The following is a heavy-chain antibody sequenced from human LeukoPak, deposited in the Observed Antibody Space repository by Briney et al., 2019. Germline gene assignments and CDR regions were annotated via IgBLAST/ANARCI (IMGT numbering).Heavy chain of an antibody. CDR2: ISYSGST. V-gene: IGHV4-59*01. D-gene: IGHD3-22*01. CDR3: ARGYYDSSGYYLAAY. CDR1: GGSISSYY. J-gene: IGHJ4*02. Sequence: SETLSLTCTVSGGSISSYYWSWIRQPPGKGLEWIGYISYSGSTNFNPSLKSRVTISVDTSKNQFPLKLTSVTAADTAVYYCARGYYDSSGYYLAAYWGQGTLVTVSS.